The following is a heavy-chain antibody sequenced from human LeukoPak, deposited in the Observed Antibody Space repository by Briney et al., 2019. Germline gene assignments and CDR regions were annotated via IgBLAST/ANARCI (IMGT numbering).Heavy chain of an antibody. CDR1: GFTFSSYA. V-gene: IGHV3-30-3*01. CDR3: ARGDFWSGYIDY. J-gene: IGHJ4*02. CDR2: ISYDGSNK. Sequence: GGSLRLSCAASGFTFSSYAMHGVRQAPGKGLEWGSDISYDGSNKYYADYVKSRFTISRDNSKNTLYLQMNSLRAEDTAVYYCARGDFWSGYIDYWGQGTLVTVSS. D-gene: IGHD3-3*01.